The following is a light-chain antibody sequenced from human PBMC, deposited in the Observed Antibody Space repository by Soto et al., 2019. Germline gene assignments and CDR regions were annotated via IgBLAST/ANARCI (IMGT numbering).Light chain of an antibody. CDR1: QSISIW. CDR2: KAS. CDR3: QQYNDYSRT. V-gene: IGKV1-5*03. Sequence: DIQMTQSPSTLSASVGDRVAITCRASQSISIWLAWYQQKPGKAPKLLIYKASSLESGVPSRFSGIESGREFTLTISSLQPDDFVTYYCQQYNDYSRTFGQGTKVEIK. J-gene: IGKJ1*01.